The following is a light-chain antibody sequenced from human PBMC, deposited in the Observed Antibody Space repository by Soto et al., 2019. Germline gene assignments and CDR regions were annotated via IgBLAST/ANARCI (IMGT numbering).Light chain of an antibody. CDR1: SSDVGGYSS. V-gene: IGLV2-8*01. Sequence: QSALTQPPSASGSPGQSVTISCTGTSSDVGGYSSVSWYQLHPGKAPKLMVYEVSKRPSGVPDRFSGSKSGNTASLTVSGLQDEDEADYYCSSYAGSNNYVFGTGTKVTVL. J-gene: IGLJ1*01. CDR3: SSYAGSNNYV. CDR2: EVS.